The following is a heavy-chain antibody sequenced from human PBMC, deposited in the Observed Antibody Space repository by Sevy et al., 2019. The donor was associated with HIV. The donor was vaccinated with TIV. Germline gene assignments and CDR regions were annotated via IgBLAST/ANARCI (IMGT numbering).Heavy chain of an antibody. CDR2: IYYTGNS. D-gene: IGHD1-1*01. CDR3: VRGYALGLHYGMDV. J-gene: IGHJ6*02. Sequence: SETLSLTCNVSGGSMTSSYWNWIRQPPGKGLEWIGYIYYTGNSKYNPSLKSRVTISVDTSKKQFSLNLSSVTAADTAVYYCVRGYALGLHYGMDVWGQGTTVSVSS. V-gene: IGHV4-59*01. CDR1: GGSMTSSY.